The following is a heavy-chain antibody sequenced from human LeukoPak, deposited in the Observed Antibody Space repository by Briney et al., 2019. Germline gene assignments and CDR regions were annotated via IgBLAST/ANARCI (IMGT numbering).Heavy chain of an antibody. V-gene: IGHV1-69*06. D-gene: IGHD3-10*01. Sequence: SVKVSCKASGGTFSSYAISWVRQAPGQGLEWMGGIIPIFGTANYAQKFQGRVTITADKSTSTAYIELSSLRSEDTAVYYCARDRITMVRGVTEYPRSHYYYYYMDVWGKGTTVTVSS. CDR3: ARDRITMVRGVTEYPRSHYYYYYMDV. CDR1: GGTFSSYA. CDR2: IIPIFGTA. J-gene: IGHJ6*03.